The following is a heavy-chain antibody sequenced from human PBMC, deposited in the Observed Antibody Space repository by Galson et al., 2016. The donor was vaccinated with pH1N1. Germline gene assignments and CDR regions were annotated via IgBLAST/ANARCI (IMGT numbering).Heavy chain of an antibody. Sequence: VKVSCKASGGTFSNSAISWVRQAPGQGLEWMGGISPIFGSINYAQRFQGRVTVSADIFTKTAYMELSSLTYEDTAIYYCATAGPLVREILYYSYAMDVWGQGTTVTVSS. J-gene: IGHJ6*02. CDR3: ATAGPLVREILYYSYAMDV. D-gene: IGHD3-10*01. CDR2: ISPIFGSI. V-gene: IGHV1-69*06. CDR1: GGTFSNSA.